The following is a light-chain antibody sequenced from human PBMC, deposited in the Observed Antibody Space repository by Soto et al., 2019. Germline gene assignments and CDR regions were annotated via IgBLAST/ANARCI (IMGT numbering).Light chain of an antibody. V-gene: IGKV1-5*01. J-gene: IGKJ4*01. CDR1: QSISSW. CDR2: DAY. CDR3: QQYNSYSPLT. Sequence: DIQITQSPSTLFSSGGDRVNITCWESQSISSWLAWYQQKPGKAPKLLIFDAYSLESGVPSRFSGSRSGTEFTLTITSLQPDDYATYYCQQYNSYSPLTFGGGTKVDIK.